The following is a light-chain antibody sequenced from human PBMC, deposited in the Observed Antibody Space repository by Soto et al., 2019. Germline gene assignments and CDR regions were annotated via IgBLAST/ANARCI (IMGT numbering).Light chain of an antibody. J-gene: IGLJ3*02. CDR2: EVT. Sequence: QSVLTQPASVSGSPGQSITISCTGTSSDVGGYNLVSWYQQHPGEAPKLMIYEVTNRPSGVSNRFSGSKSGNTASLTISGLQAEDEGDYYCSSYIPRITDWAFGGGTKLTVL. CDR3: SSYIPRITDWA. CDR1: SSDVGGYNL. V-gene: IGLV2-14*03.